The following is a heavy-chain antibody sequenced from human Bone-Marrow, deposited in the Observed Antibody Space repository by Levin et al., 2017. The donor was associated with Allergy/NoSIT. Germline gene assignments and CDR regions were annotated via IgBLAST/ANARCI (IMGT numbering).Heavy chain of an antibody. CDR1: GFNFGFYW. J-gene: IGHJ4*02. D-gene: IGHD6-13*01. Sequence: GGSLRLSCAASGFNFGFYWMSWVRQAPGKGLEWVANVNQDGSEKYYVDSVTGRFTISRDNAKNSLYLQMNSLRVEDAALYYCARAADAGTVDYWGQGTQVTVSS. V-gene: IGHV3-7*01. CDR2: VNQDGSEK. CDR3: ARAADAGTVDY.